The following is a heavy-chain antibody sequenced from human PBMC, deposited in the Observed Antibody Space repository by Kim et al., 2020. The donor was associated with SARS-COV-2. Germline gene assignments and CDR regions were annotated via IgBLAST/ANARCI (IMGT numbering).Heavy chain of an antibody. CDR2: ISGSGGST. CDR3: AKGGLGGGNSRYYYYYGMDV. V-gene: IGHV3-23*01. Sequence: GGSLRLSCAASGFTFSSYAMSWVRQAPGKGLEWVSAISGSGGSTYYADSVKGLFTISRDNSKNTLYLQMNSLRAEDTAVYYCAKGGLGGGNSRYYYYYGMDVWGQGTTVTVSS. CDR1: GFTFSSYA. D-gene: IGHD2-21*02. J-gene: IGHJ6*02.